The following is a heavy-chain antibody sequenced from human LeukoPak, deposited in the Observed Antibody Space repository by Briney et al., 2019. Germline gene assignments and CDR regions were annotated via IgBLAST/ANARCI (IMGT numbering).Heavy chain of an antibody. CDR1: GCTFSSYT. J-gene: IGHJ4*02. CDR3: ARDYSSSCWN. D-gene: IGHD6-13*01. V-gene: IGHV3-21*01. CDR2: ISSSSSYI. Sequence: GGSLRLSCAASGCTFSSYTMNWVRQAPGKGLEWVSYISSSSSYISYADSLKGRFTISRDNAKNSLYLQMNSLRAEDTAVYYCARDYSSSCWNWGQGTLVTVSS.